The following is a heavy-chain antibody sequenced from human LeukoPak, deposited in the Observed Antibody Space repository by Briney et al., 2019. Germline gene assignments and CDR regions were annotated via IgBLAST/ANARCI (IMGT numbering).Heavy chain of an antibody. CDR3: AKSMVRGGNYGMDV. Sequence: GASVKVSCKASGYSLTNYYIHWVRQAPGQGLEWMGWLNPDHGGTNYAQKFQGRVTMTRDTSISTAYMELSRLRSDDTAVYYCAKSMVRGGNYGMDVWGQGTTVTVSS. J-gene: IGHJ6*02. CDR2: LNPDHGGT. V-gene: IGHV1-2*02. CDR1: GYSLTNYY. D-gene: IGHD3-10*01.